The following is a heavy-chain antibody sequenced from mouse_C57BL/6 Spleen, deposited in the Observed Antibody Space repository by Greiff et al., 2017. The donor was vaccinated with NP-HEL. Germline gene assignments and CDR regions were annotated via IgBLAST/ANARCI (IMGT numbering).Heavy chain of an antibody. CDR3: ARGGPLGTTVNFPYYYAMDY. V-gene: IGHV1-9*01. D-gene: IGHD1-1*01. J-gene: IGHJ4*01. Sequence: QVQLQQSGAELMKPGASVKLSCKATGYTFTGYWIEWVKQRPGHGLEWIGEILPGSGSTNYNEKFKGTATFTAYTSSNTAYMQLSSLTTEDSAIYYCARGGPLGTTVNFPYYYAMDYWGQGTSVTVSS. CDR1: GYTFTGYW. CDR2: ILPGSGST.